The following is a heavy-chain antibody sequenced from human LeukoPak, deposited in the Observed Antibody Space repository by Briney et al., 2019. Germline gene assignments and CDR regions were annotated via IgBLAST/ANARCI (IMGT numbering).Heavy chain of an antibody. CDR2: IRYSGST. CDR1: GGSISSGGYY. J-gene: IGHJ5*02. V-gene: IGHV4-39*01. CDR3: ATSDTVSTYNWFDP. D-gene: IGHD5/OR15-5a*01. Sequence: PSQTLSLTCTVSGGSISSGGYYWSWIRQHPGKGLEWIGSIRYSGSTYYNPSLKSRVTISVDTSNNQFSLHLTSLTAADTAVYYCATSDTVSTYNWFDPWGLGTLVTVS.